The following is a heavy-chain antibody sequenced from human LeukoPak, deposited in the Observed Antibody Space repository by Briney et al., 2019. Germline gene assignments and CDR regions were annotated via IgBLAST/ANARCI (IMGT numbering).Heavy chain of an antibody. J-gene: IGHJ4*02. Sequence: GASVKVSCKASGYTFTSYDINWVRQATGQGLEWMGWMSPNSGNTGYAQKFQGRVTMTRDTSIGTAYLELSSLKSEDTAVYYCARTPPNWGADYWGQGTLVTGSS. V-gene: IGHV1-8*01. CDR3: ARTPPNWGADY. CDR1: GYTFTSYD. D-gene: IGHD7-27*01. CDR2: MSPNSGNT.